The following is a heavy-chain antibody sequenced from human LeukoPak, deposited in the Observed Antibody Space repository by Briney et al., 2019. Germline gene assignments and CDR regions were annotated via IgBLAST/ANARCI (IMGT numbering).Heavy chain of an antibody. D-gene: IGHD1-26*01. CDR3: ARDDRYSGSYCGY. Sequence: GESLRLSCTASGFTFSNFWMGWVRQAPGKGLEWVANIKQDETEKFYLGSVKGRFTISRDNAKNSLYLQMNSLRAEDTAVYYCARDDRYSGSYCGYWGQGTLVTVSS. V-gene: IGHV3-7*01. CDR1: GFTFSNFW. CDR2: IKQDETEK. J-gene: IGHJ4*02.